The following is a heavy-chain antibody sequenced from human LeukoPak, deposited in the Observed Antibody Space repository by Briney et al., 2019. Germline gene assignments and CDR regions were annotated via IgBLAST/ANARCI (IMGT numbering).Heavy chain of an antibody. J-gene: IGHJ4*02. CDR3: ARVRSGSYFSVSHVY. V-gene: IGHV3-48*03. CDR2: ISSSGSTI. D-gene: IGHD1-26*01. Sequence: GGSLRLSCAASGFTFSSYEMNWVRQAPGKGLEWVSYISSSGSTIYYADSVKGRFTISRDNAKNSLYLQMNSLRAEDTAVYYCARVRSGSYFSVSHVYWGQGTLVTVSS. CDR1: GFTFSSYE.